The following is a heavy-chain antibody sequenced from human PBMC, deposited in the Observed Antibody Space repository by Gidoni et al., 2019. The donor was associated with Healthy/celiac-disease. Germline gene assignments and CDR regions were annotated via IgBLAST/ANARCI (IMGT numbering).Heavy chain of an antibody. Sequence: QVQLVASGGGVVQPGRSLRLSCASSGFTCSTYAMHWVRQAPGKGLAWVAVISYDGSNKYYADSGKGRFTISRDNSKNTLYLQMNSLRAEDTAVYYCARGTYYYDSSGSRFDYWGQGTLVTVSS. CDR2: ISYDGSNK. D-gene: IGHD3-22*01. J-gene: IGHJ4*02. CDR3: ARGTYYYDSSGSRFDY. V-gene: IGHV3-30*01. CDR1: GFTCSTYA.